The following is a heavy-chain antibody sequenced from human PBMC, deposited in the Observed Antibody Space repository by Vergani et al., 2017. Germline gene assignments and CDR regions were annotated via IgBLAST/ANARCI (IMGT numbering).Heavy chain of an antibody. J-gene: IGHJ6*02. CDR3: ARHRGDYDRGGMDV. D-gene: IGHD4-17*01. V-gene: IGHV4-38-2*02. CDR1: GDSMNTYY. Sequence: QVQLQESGPGLVKPSGTLSLTCSVSGDSMNTYYWGWIRQPPGEGLEWIGNSYHTGSAYYNPSLKSRVTISVDTSKNQFSLKLSSVTAADTAVYYCARHRGDYDRGGMDVWGQGTTVTVSS. CDR2: SYHTGSA.